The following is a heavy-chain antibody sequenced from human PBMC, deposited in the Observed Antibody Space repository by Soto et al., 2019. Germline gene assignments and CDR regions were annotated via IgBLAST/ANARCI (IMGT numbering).Heavy chain of an antibody. J-gene: IGHJ6*02. V-gene: IGHV1-69*13. Sequence: SVKVSCKASGGTFSSYAISWVRQAPGQGLEWMGGIIPIFGTANYAQKFQGRVTITADESTSTAYMELSSLRSEDTAVYYCARAGYSYGYTFSHLSSWGQGTTVTVSS. CDR1: GGTFSSYA. CDR3: ARAGYSYGYTFSHLSS. D-gene: IGHD5-18*01. CDR2: IIPIFGTA.